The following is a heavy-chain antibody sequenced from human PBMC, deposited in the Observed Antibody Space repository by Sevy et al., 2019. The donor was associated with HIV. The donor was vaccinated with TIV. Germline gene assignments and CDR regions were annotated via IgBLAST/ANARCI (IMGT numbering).Heavy chain of an antibody. D-gene: IGHD3-3*01. J-gene: IGHJ4*02. CDR2: INANNGDT. V-gene: IGHV1-2*02. Sequence: ASVKVSCKSSGYTFTGYHVHWVRQAPGQGLEWMGWINANNGDTNYGQNFEGRVTLTRDTSISAAYMELSSLGSDDTAWYYSARGPHNFDFWSGYPLVYWGQGTLVTVSS. CDR3: ARGPHNFDFWSGYPLVY. CDR1: GYTFTGYH.